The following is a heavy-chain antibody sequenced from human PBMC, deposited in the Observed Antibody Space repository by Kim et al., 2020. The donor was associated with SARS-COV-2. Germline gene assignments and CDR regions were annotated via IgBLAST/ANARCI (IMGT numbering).Heavy chain of an antibody. CDR1: GFTFSDYY. V-gene: IGHV3-11*06. D-gene: IGHD2-21*02. CDR2: ISSSSSYT. CDR3: ARPYCGGDCKDWYYYGMDV. Sequence: GGSLRLSCAASGFTFSDYYMSWIRQAPGKGLEWVSYISSSSSYTNYADSVKGRFTISRDNAKNSLYLQMNSLRAEDTAVYYCARPYCGGDCKDWYYYGMDVWGQGTTVTVSS. J-gene: IGHJ6*02.